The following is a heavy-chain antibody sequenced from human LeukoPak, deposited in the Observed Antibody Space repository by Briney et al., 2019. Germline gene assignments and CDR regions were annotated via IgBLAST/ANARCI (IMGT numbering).Heavy chain of an antibody. D-gene: IGHD4-11*01. CDR1: GFTFSHYG. Sequence: GGSLRLSCAASGFTFSHYGMHWVRQAPGRGLEWVAVIWSDGSNKFYADSVKGRFTISRDNSQNTVDLRMNILRAEDTAVYYCAKDAQRGFDYSNSLEYWGQGTLVTVSS. CDR2: IWSDGSNK. CDR3: AKDAQRGFDYSNSLEY. J-gene: IGHJ4*02. V-gene: IGHV3-33*06.